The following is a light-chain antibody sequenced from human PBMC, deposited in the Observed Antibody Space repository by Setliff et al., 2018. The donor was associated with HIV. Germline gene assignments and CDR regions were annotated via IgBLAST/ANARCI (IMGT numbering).Light chain of an antibody. CDR1: ISEIGNYNL. V-gene: IGLV2-23*02. CDR2: EVT. Sequence: QSVLAQPASVSGSPGQSITISCTGTISEIGNYNLVSWYQQHPGKAPKLMIYEVTERPSGVSDRFSGSKSGNSASLTISGLQAEDEADYYCCSYVGSSTFPKWMLGGRTKVTVL. CDR3: CSYVGSSTFPKWM. J-gene: IGLJ3*02.